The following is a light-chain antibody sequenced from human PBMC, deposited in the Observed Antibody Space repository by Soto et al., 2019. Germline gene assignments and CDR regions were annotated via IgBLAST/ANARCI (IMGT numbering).Light chain of an antibody. CDR2: DAS. V-gene: IGKV3-11*01. CDR3: QQYNNWPLT. CDR1: QSVSSY. J-gene: IGKJ4*01. Sequence: EIVVTQSPATLSLSPGERATLSFRASQSVSSYLAWYQQKPGQAPRLLIYDASNRATGIPARFSGSGSGTDFTLTISSLEPEDFAVYYCQQYNNWPLTSGGGSKVDIK.